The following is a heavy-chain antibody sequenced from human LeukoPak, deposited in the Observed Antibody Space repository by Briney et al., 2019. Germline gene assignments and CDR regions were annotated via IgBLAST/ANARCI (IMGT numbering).Heavy chain of an antibody. J-gene: IGHJ4*02. D-gene: IGHD3-10*01. Sequence: GGSLRLSCAASGFTISSNYMSWVRQAPGKGLEWVSVIYSGGSTYYADSVKDRFTISRDNSKNTLYLQMNSLRAEDTAVYYCARGDYGSGSYYMPNWGQGTLVTVSS. CDR1: GFTISSNY. CDR2: IYSGGST. CDR3: ARGDYGSGSYYMPN. V-gene: IGHV3-66*01.